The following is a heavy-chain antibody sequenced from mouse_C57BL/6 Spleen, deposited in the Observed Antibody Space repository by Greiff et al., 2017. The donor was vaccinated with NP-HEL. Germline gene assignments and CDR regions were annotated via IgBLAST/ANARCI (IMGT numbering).Heavy chain of an antibody. CDR3: ARSGDYYSNYDAMDY. CDR1: GYAFSSSW. J-gene: IGHJ4*01. V-gene: IGHV1-82*01. CDR2: IYPGDGDT. D-gene: IGHD2-5*01. Sequence: QVQLQQSGPELVKPGASVKISCKASGYAFSSSWMNWVKQRPGKGLEWIGRIYPGDGDTNYNGKFKGKATLTADKSSSTAYMQLSSLTSEDSAVYFCARSGDYYSNYDAMDYWGQGTSVTVSS.